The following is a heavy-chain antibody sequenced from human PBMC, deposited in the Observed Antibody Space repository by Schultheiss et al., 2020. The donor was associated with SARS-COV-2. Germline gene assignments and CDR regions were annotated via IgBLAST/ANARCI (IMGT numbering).Heavy chain of an antibody. CDR3: TTKHWYSGSYDDY. V-gene: IGHV3-15*01. CDR1: GFTFSNAW. CDR2: IKSKTDGGTT. D-gene: IGHD1-26*01. Sequence: GGSLRLSCAASGFTFSNAWMSWVRQAPGKGLEWVGRIKSKTDGGTTDYAAPVKGRFTISRDDSKNTLYLQMNSLKTEDTAVYYCTTKHWYSGSYDDYWGQGTLVTVSS. J-gene: IGHJ4*02.